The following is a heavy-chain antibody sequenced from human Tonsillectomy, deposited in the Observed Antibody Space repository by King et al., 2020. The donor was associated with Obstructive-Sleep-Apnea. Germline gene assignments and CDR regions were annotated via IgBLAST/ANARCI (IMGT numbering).Heavy chain of an antibody. D-gene: IGHD2-15*01. J-gene: IGHJ6*02. Sequence: QLVQSGGGSVQPGGSLRLSCAASGFTFSSYAMHWVRQAPGKGLEYVSAISSNGGSTYYANSVKDRFTISRDNSKNPLYLQMGSLRAEDMAVYYCARDQCSGGSCYSDYYYYAMDVWGQGTTVTVSS. V-gene: IGHV3-64*01. CDR1: GFTFSSYA. CDR3: ARDQCSGGSCYSDYYYYAMDV. CDR2: ISSNGGST.